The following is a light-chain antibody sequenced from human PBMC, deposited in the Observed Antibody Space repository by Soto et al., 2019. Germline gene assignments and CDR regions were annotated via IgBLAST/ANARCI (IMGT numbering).Light chain of an antibody. Sequence: DIQMTQSPSSLSASVGERVTITCRASQSISSYLNWYQQTPGKAPKLLIYASSSLQSGVPSRFSGSGSGTDFTLTLSSLQPEDFATYFCQQSFDTSWTFGQGTKVEIK. CDR3: QQSFDTSWT. V-gene: IGKV1-39*01. CDR2: ASS. CDR1: QSISSY. J-gene: IGKJ1*01.